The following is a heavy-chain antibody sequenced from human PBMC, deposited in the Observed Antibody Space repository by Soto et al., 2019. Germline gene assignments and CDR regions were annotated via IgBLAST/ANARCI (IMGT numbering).Heavy chain of an antibody. Sequence: EVQLLESGGGLVQSGGSLRLSCAASGFTFRSYAMSWVRQAPGKGLEWVSAVSASGTGTYYSDSVKGRFTISRDNSKNTLYLQMNSLSAEDTALYYGARDQGASYGLYYFDYWGQGTLVTVSS. CDR3: ARDQGASYGLYYFDY. V-gene: IGHV3-23*01. CDR2: VSASGTGT. D-gene: IGHD5-18*01. CDR1: GFTFRSYA. J-gene: IGHJ4*02.